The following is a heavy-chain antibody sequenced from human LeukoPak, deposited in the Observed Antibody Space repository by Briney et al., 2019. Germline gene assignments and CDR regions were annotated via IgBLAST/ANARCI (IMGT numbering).Heavy chain of an antibody. CDR1: VGSISSYY. V-gene: IGHV4-4*07. Sequence: SETLSLTCTVSVGSISSYYWSWIRQPAGKGLEWIGRIYTSGSTNYNPSLKSRVTMSVDTSKNQFSLKLSSVTAADTAVHYCARSGSMIVPGDAFDIWGQGTMVTVSS. CDR3: ARSGSMIVPGDAFDI. D-gene: IGHD3-22*01. J-gene: IGHJ3*02. CDR2: IYTSGST.